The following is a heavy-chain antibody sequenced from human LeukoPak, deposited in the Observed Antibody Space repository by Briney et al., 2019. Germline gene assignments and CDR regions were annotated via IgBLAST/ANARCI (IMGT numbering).Heavy chain of an antibody. Sequence: GGSLRLSCAASGFTFSSYGMHWVRQAPGKGLEWMAVISYNGINEYYADSVKGRFTISRDNSKSTLLLQMNSLRAEDTAVCYCAKVRWDNSGWYYLDSWGQGTLVTVSS. D-gene: IGHD6-19*01. CDR1: GFTFSSYG. V-gene: IGHV3-30*18. J-gene: IGHJ4*02. CDR3: AKVRWDNSGWYYLDS. CDR2: ISYNGINE.